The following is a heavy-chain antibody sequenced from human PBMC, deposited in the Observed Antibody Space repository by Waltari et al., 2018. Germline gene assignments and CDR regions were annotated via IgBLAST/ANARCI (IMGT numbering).Heavy chain of an antibody. J-gene: IGHJ4*02. CDR3: ARDKGDWTPAN. CDR2: IYYSGTT. Sequence: QVQLQESGPGLVKPSQTLSLTCTVSGGSISSGDYYWIWIRQPPGKGLEWLGYIYYSGTTYYNPSLKSRRTISVDTSKNQFSLKLSSVTAADTAVYYCARDKGDWTPANWGQGTLVTVSS. D-gene: IGHD2-21*02. CDR1: GGSISSGDYY. V-gene: IGHV4-30-4*01.